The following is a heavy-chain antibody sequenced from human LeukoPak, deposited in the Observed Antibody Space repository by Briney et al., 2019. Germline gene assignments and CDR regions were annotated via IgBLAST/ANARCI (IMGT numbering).Heavy chain of an antibody. V-gene: IGHV3-21*01. D-gene: IGHD2-21*02. Sequence: GGSLRLSCAASGFTFSSYSMNWVRQAPGKGLEWVSSISSSSSYIYYADSVKGRFTISRDNAKNSLYLQMNSLRAEDTAVYYCARDADNCGGDCYPRFDYWGQGTLVTVSP. CDR2: ISSSSSYI. CDR1: GFTFSSYS. CDR3: ARDADNCGGDCYPRFDY. J-gene: IGHJ4*02.